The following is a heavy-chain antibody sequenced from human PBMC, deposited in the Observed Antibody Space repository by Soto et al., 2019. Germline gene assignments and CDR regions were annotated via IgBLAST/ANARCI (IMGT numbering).Heavy chain of an antibody. D-gene: IGHD4-17*01. V-gene: IGHV3-33*01. CDR3: ARDKGYGDSTYYFDY. J-gene: IGHJ4*02. CDR2: IWYDGSNK. Sequence: QVQLVESGGGVVQPGRSLRLSCAASGFTFSSYGMHWVRQAPGKGLEWVAVIWYDGSNKYYVDSVKGRFTISRDNSKNTLYLQMNSLRAEDTAVYYCARDKGYGDSTYYFDYWGQGTLVTVSS. CDR1: GFTFSSYG.